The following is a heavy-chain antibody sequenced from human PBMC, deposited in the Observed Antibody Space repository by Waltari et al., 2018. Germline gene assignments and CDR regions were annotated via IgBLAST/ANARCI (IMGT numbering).Heavy chain of an antibody. CDR1: GGSFSGYY. J-gene: IGHJ5*02. D-gene: IGHD2-2*01. Sequence: QVQLQQWGAGLLKPSETLSLTCAVYGGSFSGYYWSWIRQPPGKGLEWIGEINHSGSTNYNPSLKSRVTISVDTSKNQFSLKLSSVTAADTAVYYCARRLGIGIVVVPASTWRWFDPWGQGTLVTVSS. CDR3: ARRLGIGIVVVPASTWRWFDP. CDR2: INHSGST. V-gene: IGHV4-34*01.